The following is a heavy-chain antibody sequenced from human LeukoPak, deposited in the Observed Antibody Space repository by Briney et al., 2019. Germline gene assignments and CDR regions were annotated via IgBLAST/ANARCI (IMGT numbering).Heavy chain of an antibody. Sequence: GGSPRPSCAAFGFTFSSYGMQRVRRPPGKGLEWVAVISYDGSNKYYADSVKARLTISRDNSQNTLYLQMNSLRAEDTDVYYCAKDHSSGWYVDYWGQGTLVTVSS. CDR1: GFTFSSYG. CDR3: AKDHSSGWYVDY. D-gene: IGHD6-19*01. J-gene: IGHJ4*02. CDR2: ISYDGSNK. V-gene: IGHV3-30*18.